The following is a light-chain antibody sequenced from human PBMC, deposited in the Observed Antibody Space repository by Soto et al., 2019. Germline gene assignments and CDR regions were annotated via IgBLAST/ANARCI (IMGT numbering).Light chain of an antibody. J-gene: IGKJ1*01. Sequence: EIVLTQSPGTLYLSPGERATLSCRASQSVSSIFLAWYQQKRGQAPRLLIYGASRRATGIPDRFSGSGSGTDFSLTISRLEPEDFAVYYCQQYYSSRTFGQGTKVEMK. V-gene: IGKV3-20*01. CDR2: GAS. CDR3: QQYYSSRT. CDR1: QSVSSIF.